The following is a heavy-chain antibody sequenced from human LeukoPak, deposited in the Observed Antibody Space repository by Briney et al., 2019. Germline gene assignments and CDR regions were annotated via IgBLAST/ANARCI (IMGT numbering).Heavy chain of an antibody. J-gene: IGHJ4*02. D-gene: IGHD5-18*01. V-gene: IGHV3-23*01. Sequence: GGSLRLSCAASGFTFSSYVMSWVRQAPGKGLEWISSISGGGISTYYADSVKGRFTISRDNSKNTLYLQMNSLRAEDTAVYYCAKGEDVDTAMDYWGQGTLVTVSS. CDR3: AKGEDVDTAMDY. CDR1: GFTFSSYV. CDR2: ISGGGIST.